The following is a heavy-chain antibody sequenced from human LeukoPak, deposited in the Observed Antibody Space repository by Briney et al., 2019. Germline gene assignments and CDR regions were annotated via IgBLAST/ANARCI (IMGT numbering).Heavy chain of an antibody. V-gene: IGHV1-69*01. CDR3: ARVGTTVVYNWFDP. J-gene: IGHJ5*02. CDR2: IIPIFGTA. Sequence: ASVKVSCKASGGTFSSYAISWVRPAPGQGLEWMGGIIPIFGTANYAQKFQGRVTITADESTSTAYMELSSLRSEDTAVYYCARVGTTVVYNWFDPWGQGTLVTVSS. D-gene: IGHD4-23*01. CDR1: GGTFSSYA.